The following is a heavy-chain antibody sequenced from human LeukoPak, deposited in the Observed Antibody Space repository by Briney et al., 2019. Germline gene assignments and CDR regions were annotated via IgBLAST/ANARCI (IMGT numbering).Heavy chain of an antibody. J-gene: IGHJ4*02. CDR2: IRYDGSDK. Sequence: PGGSLRLSCAASGFTFSSYGMHWVRQAPGKGLEWVAFIRYDGSDKYYADSVKGRFTISRDNSKNTLYLQMNRLRAEDTAMYYCAKGVKYYDFWSGYVYWGQGTLVTVSS. CDR1: GFTFSSYG. V-gene: IGHV3-30*02. CDR3: AKGVKYYDFWSGYVY. D-gene: IGHD3-3*01.